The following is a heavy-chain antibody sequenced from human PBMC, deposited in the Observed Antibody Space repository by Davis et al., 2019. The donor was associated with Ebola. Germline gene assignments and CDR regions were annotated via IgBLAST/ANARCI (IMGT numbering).Heavy chain of an antibody. CDR3: ARGGVWWDAFDI. J-gene: IGHJ3*02. CDR2: MNPNSGNT. CDR1: GYTFTSYD. V-gene: IGHV1-8*01. D-gene: IGHD2-15*01. Sequence: AASVKVSCKASGYTFTSYDINWVRQATGQGLEWMGWMNPNSGNTGYAQRFQGRVTMTRNTSISTAYMELSSLRSEDTAVYYCARGGVWWDAFDIWGQGTLVTVSS.